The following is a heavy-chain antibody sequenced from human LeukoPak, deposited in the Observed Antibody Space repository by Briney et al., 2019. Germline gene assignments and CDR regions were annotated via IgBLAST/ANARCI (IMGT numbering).Heavy chain of an antibody. D-gene: IGHD4-17*01. J-gene: IGHJ4*02. CDR3: AKDHDYGDYPEGTFDY. CDR2: ISGSGGST. Sequence: GGSLRPSCAASGFTFSSYAMSWVRQAPGKGLEWVSAISGSGGSTYYADSVKGRFTISRDNSKNTLYLQMNSLRAEDTAVYYCAKDHDYGDYPEGTFDYWGQGTLVTVSS. CDR1: GFTFSSYA. V-gene: IGHV3-23*01.